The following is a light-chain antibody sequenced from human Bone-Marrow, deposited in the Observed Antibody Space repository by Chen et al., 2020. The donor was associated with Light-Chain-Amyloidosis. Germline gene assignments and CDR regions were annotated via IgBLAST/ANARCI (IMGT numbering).Light chain of an antibody. V-gene: IGKV3-20*01. CDR2: GSS. CDR3: QQYGTSPLT. J-gene: IGKJ4*01. CDR1: QTISSNY. Sequence: EIVLTQSPGTLSLSPGEGANLSCRASQTISSNYLTWYPQKFGQAPRLLIYGSSSRATGIPDRFTGSGSGTAFTLTINRLEPEDFAMYYCQQYGTSPLTFGGGTKVEIK.